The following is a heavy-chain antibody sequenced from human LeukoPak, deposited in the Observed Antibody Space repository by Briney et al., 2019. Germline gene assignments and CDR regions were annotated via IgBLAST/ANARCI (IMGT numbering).Heavy chain of an antibody. V-gene: IGHV3-33*01. D-gene: IGHD1-26*01. CDR2: IWYDGSNK. CDR1: GFTFSSYG. CDR3: ARPSVVGARKGNYFDY. Sequence: GRSLRLSCAASGFTFSSYGMHWVRLAPGKGLEWVAVIWYDGSNKYYADSVKGRFTISRDNSKNTLYLQMNSLRAEDTAVYYCARPSVVGARKGNYFDYWGQGTLVTVSS. J-gene: IGHJ4*02.